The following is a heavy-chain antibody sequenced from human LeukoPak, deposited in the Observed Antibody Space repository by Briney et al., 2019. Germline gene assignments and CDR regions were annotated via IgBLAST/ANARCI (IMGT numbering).Heavy chain of an antibody. Sequence: QTGGSLRLSCAASGFTFDDYAMHWVRQGPGKGLEWVSGISWNSGSIGYADSVKGRFTISRDNAKNSLYLQMNSLRAEDTAVYYCAELGITMIGGVWGKGTTVTISS. J-gene: IGHJ6*04. CDR2: ISWNSGSI. CDR3: AELGITMIGGV. V-gene: IGHV3-9*01. D-gene: IGHD3-10*02. CDR1: GFTFDDYA.